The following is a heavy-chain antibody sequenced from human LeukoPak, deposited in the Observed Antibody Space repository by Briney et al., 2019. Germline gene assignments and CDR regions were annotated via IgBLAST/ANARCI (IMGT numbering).Heavy chain of an antibody. CDR1: GFTFSSYG. CDR2: IWYDGSNK. V-gene: IGHV3-33*08. J-gene: IGHJ4*02. D-gene: IGHD5-12*01. CDR3: ARDRYGGYRAFDY. Sequence: GVSLRLSCAASGFTFSSYGMHWVRQAPGKGLEWVAVIWYDGSNKYYADSVEGRFTISRDNSKNTLYLQMNSLRAEDTAVYYCARDRYGGYRAFDYWGQGTLVTVSS.